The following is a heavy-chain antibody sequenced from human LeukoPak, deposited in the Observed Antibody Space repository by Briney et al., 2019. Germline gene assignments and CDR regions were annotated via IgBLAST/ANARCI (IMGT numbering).Heavy chain of an antibody. CDR3: ARGEHDIWGYNWFDP. Sequence: GGSLRLSCAASGFTFSSYSMNWVRQAPGKGLEWVANIKQDGSEKYYVDSVKGRFTISRDNAKNSLYLQMNSLRAEDTAVYYCARGEHDIWGYNWFDPWGQGTLVTVSS. D-gene: IGHD3-9*01. V-gene: IGHV3-7*01. CDR2: IKQDGSEK. CDR1: GFTFSSYS. J-gene: IGHJ5*02.